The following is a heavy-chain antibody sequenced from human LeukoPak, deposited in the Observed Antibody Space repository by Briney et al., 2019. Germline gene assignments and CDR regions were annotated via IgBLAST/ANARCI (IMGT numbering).Heavy chain of an antibody. D-gene: IGHD3-22*01. V-gene: IGHV3-48*03. J-gene: IGHJ4*02. CDR1: GFTFSSYE. Sequence: GGSLRLSCAASGFTFSSYEMNWVRQAPGKGLEWVSYISSSGSTIYYADSVKGRFTISRDNSKNTLYLQMNSLRAEDTAVYYCAKDPPYDSSGYYSDDPDYWGQGTLVTVSS. CDR3: AKDPPYDSSGYYSDDPDY. CDR2: ISSSGSTI.